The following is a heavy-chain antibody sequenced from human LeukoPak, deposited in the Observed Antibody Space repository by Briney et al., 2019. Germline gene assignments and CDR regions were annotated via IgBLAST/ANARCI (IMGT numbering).Heavy chain of an antibody. Sequence: PGGSLRLSCAASGFTFSSYAMSWVRQAPGKGLEWVSAISGSGGSTYYADSVKGRFTISRDNSKNTLYLQMNSLRAEDTAVYYCAKVSNYDSSGYSDYWGQETLVTVSS. CDR1: GFTFSSYA. D-gene: IGHD3-22*01. CDR3: AKVSNYDSSGYSDY. V-gene: IGHV3-23*01. CDR2: ISGSGGST. J-gene: IGHJ4*02.